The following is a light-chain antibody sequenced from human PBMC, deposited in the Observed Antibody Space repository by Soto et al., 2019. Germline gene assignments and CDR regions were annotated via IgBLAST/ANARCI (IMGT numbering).Light chain of an antibody. CDR2: GAS. CDR3: LQDFNYPYT. V-gene: IGKV1-6*01. J-gene: IGKJ2*01. Sequence: AIQMTQSPSSLSASVGDRVTITCRASQGIRNDLGWYQQKPGKAPKLLIYGASSLQSGVPSRFSGSGSGTDFALTISSLQPEDFATYYCLQDFNYPYTFGQGTKLEIK. CDR1: QGIRND.